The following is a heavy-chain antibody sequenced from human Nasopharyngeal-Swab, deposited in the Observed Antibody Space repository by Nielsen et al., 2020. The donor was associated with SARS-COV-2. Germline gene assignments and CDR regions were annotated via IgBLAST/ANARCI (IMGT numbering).Heavy chain of an antibody. V-gene: IGHV4-39*01. CDR3: ASHDYGDYGVVDY. CDR2: IYYSGST. Sequence: WIRQPPGRGLEGIGSIYYSGSTYYTPSLKSRVTISVDTSKNQFSLKLSSVTAADTAVYYCASHDYGDYGVVDYWGQGTLVTVSS. J-gene: IGHJ4*02. D-gene: IGHD4-17*01.